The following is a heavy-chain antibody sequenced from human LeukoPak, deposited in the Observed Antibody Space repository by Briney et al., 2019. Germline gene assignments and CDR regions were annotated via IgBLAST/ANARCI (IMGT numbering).Heavy chain of an antibody. CDR3: ASNPKRYCSGGSCPYYYYGMDV. V-gene: IGHV1-69*13. D-gene: IGHD2-15*01. Sequence: SVKVSCTASGGTFSSYAISWVRQAPGQGLEWMGGILPIFGTPNYAQKFQGTVTITADEFTSTAYMELSSLRSEDTAVYYCASNPKRYCSGGSCPYYYYGMDVWGQGTTVTVSS. CDR2: ILPIFGTP. CDR1: GGTFSSYA. J-gene: IGHJ6*02.